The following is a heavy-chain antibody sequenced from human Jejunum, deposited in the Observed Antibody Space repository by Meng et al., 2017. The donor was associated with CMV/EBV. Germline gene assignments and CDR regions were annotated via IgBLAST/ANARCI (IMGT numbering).Heavy chain of an antibody. V-gene: IGHV3-48*03. D-gene: IGHD3-3*01. CDR1: GFTFISDE. Sequence: GFTFISDEMNWVRQIPGKGMEWISYISASTSAIYYAASVKGRFTISRDNVKNSLYLLMESLRADDTAIYYCVRGGSSGTLKYFDYWGQGALVTVSS. J-gene: IGHJ4*02. CDR3: VRGGSSGTLKYFDY. CDR2: ISASTSAI.